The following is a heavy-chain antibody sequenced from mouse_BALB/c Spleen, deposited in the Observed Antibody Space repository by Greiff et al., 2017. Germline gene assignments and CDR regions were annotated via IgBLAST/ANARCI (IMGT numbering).Heavy chain of an antibody. J-gene: IGHJ2*01. CDR2: INPNNGGT. D-gene: IGHD1-1*01. Sequence: VQLQQSGPELVKPGASVKIPCKASGYTFTDYNMDWVKQIHGKSLEWIGDINPNNGGTIYNQKFKGKATLTVDKSSSTAYMELRSLTSEDTAVYYCALYYGSRDYFDYWGQGTTLTVSS. CDR1: GYTFTDYN. CDR3: ALYYGSRDYFDY. V-gene: IGHV1-18*01.